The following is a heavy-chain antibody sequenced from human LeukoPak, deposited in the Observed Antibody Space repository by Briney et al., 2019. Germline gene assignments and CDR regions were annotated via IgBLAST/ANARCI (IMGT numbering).Heavy chain of an antibody. CDR3: ARKYYAGAFDI. CDR1: GGSISSYY. CDR2: IYYSGST. Sequence: SGTLSLTCDVSGGSISSYYWSWIRQPPGKGLEWIGYIYYSGSTNYNPSLKSRVTISVDTSKNQFSLKLSSVTAADTAVYYCARKYYAGAFDIWGQGTMVTVSS. D-gene: IGHD2-2*01. V-gene: IGHV4-59*01. J-gene: IGHJ3*02.